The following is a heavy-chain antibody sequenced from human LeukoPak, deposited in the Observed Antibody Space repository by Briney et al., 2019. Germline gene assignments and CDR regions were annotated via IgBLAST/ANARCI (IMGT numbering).Heavy chain of an antibody. Sequence: GGSLRPSCAASGFTFSSYAMSWVRQAPGKGLEWVSAISGSGGSTYYADSVKGRFTISRDNSKNTLYLQMNSLRAEDTAVYYCAKGPRITMIVVAPPGDYWGQGTLVTVSS. CDR2: ISGSGGST. V-gene: IGHV3-23*01. CDR1: GFTFSSYA. J-gene: IGHJ4*02. D-gene: IGHD3-22*01. CDR3: AKGPRITMIVVAPPGDY.